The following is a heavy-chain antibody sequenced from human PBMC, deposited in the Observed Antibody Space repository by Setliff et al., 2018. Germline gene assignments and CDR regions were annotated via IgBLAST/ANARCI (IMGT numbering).Heavy chain of an antibody. V-gene: IGHV1-69*13. Sequence: SVKVSCKASGGTFSSYVISWLREAPGQGLEWMGGIIPMFGTNYEQKFQGRVTITAEESTSTAYMGLSCLGSEDTAVYYCAGGQPLVRKYYYYMDVWGKGTTVTVSS. J-gene: IGHJ6*03. D-gene: IGHD3-10*01. CDR2: IIPMFGT. CDR3: AGGQPLVRKYYYYMDV. CDR1: GGTFSSYV.